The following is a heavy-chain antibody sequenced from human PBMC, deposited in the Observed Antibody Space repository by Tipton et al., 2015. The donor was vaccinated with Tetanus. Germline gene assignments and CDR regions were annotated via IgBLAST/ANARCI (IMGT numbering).Heavy chain of an antibody. J-gene: IGHJ4*02. Sequence: VQLVQSGAEMKKPGESLKISCQGSGYTFATSWIAWVRQVPGKGLEWMGIIYPGDSSTRYSPSFQGQVIISADKSTSTAYLQWSSLKTSDTAMYYCARYIAVAGTNKPGRIPDYWGQGTLVTVSS. CDR3: ARYIAVAGTNKPGRIPDY. CDR1: GYTFATSW. D-gene: IGHD6-19*01. V-gene: IGHV5-51*01. CDR2: IYPGDSST.